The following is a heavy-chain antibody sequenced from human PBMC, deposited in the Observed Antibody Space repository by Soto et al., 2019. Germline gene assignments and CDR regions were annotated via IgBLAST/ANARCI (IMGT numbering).Heavy chain of an antibody. V-gene: IGHV3-74*01. J-gene: IGHJ4*02. CDR1: GFTFSSYA. CDR3: ARDRRIAAAADFYFDS. Sequence: GGSLRLSCAASGFTFSSYAMSWVRQAPGKGLEWVARINYDGSSITYADSVKGRFTISRDNAKNSLYLQMDSLRAEDTAVYYCARDRRIAAAADFYFDSWGQGTLVTVSS. CDR2: INYDGSSI. D-gene: IGHD6-13*01.